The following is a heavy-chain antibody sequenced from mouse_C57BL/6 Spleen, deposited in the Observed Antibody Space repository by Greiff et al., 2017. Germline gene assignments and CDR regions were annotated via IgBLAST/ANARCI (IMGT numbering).Heavy chain of an antibody. CDR1: GYTFTSYW. D-gene: IGHD4-1*01. CDR3: ARDWDEGYFDV. J-gene: IGHJ1*03. V-gene: IGHV1-52*01. Sequence: VQLQQPGAELVRPGSSVKLSCKASGYTFTSYWMHWVKQRPIQGLEWIGNIDPSDSETNYNQKFKDKATLTVDKSSSTAYMQLSSLASEDAAVYYCARDWDEGYFDVWGTGTTVTVSS. CDR2: IDPSDSET.